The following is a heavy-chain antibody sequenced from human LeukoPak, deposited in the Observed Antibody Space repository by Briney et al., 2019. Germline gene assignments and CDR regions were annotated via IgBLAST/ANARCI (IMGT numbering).Heavy chain of an antibody. Sequence: PSETLSLTCAVYGGSFSGYYWSWIRQPPWKGLEWIGEINHSGSTNYNPSLKSRVTISVDTSKNQFSLKLSSVTAADTAVYYCARGLSYYYDSSGYPNWFDPWGRGTLVTVSS. CDR3: ARGLSYYYDSSGYPNWFDP. J-gene: IGHJ5*02. CDR1: GGSFSGYY. CDR2: INHSGST. D-gene: IGHD3-22*01. V-gene: IGHV4-34*01.